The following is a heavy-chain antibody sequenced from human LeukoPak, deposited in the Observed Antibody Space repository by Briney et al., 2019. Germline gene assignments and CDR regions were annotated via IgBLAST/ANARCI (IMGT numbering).Heavy chain of an antibody. D-gene: IGHD2-8*02. J-gene: IGHJ2*01. CDR2: IKEDGSEK. CDR1: GFTFSSYW. CDR3: ARGLGSTGGFFDL. V-gene: IGHV3-7*01. Sequence: GGSLRLSCAVSGFTFSSYWMSWVRQAPGKGLEWVANIKEDGSEKYYVDFVKGRFTISRDNAKNSLYLRMNSLRAEDTAVYYCARGLGSTGGFFDLWGRGTLVTVSS.